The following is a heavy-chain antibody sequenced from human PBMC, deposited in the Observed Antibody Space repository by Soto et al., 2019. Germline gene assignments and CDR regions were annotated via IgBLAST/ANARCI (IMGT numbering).Heavy chain of an antibody. J-gene: IGHJ6*02. Sequence: QVQLVQSGAEVKKPGASVKVSCKASGYTFTGYYMHWVRQAPGQGLEWMGWINPNSGGTNYAQKFQGWVTMTRDTSISTAYMELSRLRSDDTAVYYCARGHNIDFSSTSCYEYGMDVWGQGTTVTVSS. CDR3: ARGHNIDFSSTSCYEYGMDV. D-gene: IGHD2-2*01. CDR1: GYTFTGYY. CDR2: INPNSGGT. V-gene: IGHV1-2*04.